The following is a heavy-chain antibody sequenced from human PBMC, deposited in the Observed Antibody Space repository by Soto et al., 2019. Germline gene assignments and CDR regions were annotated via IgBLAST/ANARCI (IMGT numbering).Heavy chain of an antibody. J-gene: IGHJ5*02. CDR3: ARMGLHLGELSRNWFDP. D-gene: IGHD3-16*02. CDR1: GGSITSANYY. Sequence: QVQLQESGPGLVKPSQTLSLSCSISGGSITSANYYWTWIRLFPGKGLEWIGYIYSSGTTHYNPSLKSRATISLDSSKNQFSLEVKSATAADTAVYYCARMGLHLGELSRNWFDPWGQGSLVSVSS. V-gene: IGHV4-31*03. CDR2: IYSSGTT.